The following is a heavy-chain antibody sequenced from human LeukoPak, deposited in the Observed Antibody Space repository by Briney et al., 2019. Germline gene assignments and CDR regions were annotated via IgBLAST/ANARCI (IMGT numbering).Heavy chain of an antibody. V-gene: IGHV3-23*01. D-gene: IGHD3-16*01. J-gene: IGHJ4*02. Sequence: PGGSLRLSCVASGFIFRDYAMSWVRQAPAGGLEWVSSLRGDDETFYTDSVKGRFTLSRDHSRNTVYLQLSNLRVEDTAVYYCAKASWVSSADAVLWGQGTLVTVS. CDR1: GFIFRDYA. CDR3: AKASWVSSADAVL. CDR2: LRGDDET.